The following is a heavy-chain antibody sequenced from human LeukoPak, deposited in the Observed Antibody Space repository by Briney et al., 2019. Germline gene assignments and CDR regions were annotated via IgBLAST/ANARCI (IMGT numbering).Heavy chain of an antibody. J-gene: IGHJ3*02. D-gene: IGHD3-3*01. CDR1: GDSISRGGYS. Sequence: SQTLSLTCTVSGDSISRGGYSWSWIRQHPEKGLEWIGYIYYTGSTYYTPPLKSRVTISVDTSKNQFSLKLSSVTAADTAVYYCATRRITIFGVVIMSAFDIWGQGTMVTVSS. V-gene: IGHV4-30-4*08. CDR2: IYYTGST. CDR3: ATRRITIFGVVIMSAFDI.